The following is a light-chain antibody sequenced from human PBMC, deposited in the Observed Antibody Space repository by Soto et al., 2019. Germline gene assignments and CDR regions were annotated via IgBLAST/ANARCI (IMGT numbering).Light chain of an antibody. CDR1: QGIGNY. CDR3: LQHNSYPRT. V-gene: IGKV1-17*03. Sequence: DIQMTQSPSAMSASVGDRVTITCRASQGIGNYLAWFQQKPGKVPKRLIYAASSLQSGVPTRFSASRSETEFLRTIRSLQPEDFATYDCLQHNSYPRTFGQGTKLEIK. CDR2: AAS. J-gene: IGKJ1*01.